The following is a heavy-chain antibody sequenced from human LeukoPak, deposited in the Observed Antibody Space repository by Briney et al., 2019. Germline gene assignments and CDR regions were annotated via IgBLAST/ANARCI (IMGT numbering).Heavy chain of an antibody. V-gene: IGHV3-30*01. D-gene: IGHD2-2*01. J-gene: IGHJ4*02. CDR1: GFTFSDYV. CDR2: ISYDGTNE. Sequence: GRSLRLSCAASGFTFSDYVMHWVRQAPGKGLEWVAFISYDGTNEDHADSVKGRFTISRDTSKNTLYLQMNSLRGEDTAVYYCARGYCSSTSCYHYFDYWGQGALVTVSS. CDR3: ARGYCSSTSCYHYFDY.